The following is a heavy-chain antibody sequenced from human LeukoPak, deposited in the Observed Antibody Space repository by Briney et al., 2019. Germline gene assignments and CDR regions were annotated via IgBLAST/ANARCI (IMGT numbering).Heavy chain of an antibody. D-gene: IGHD3-10*01. J-gene: IGHJ4*02. CDR2: INPIFGTA. CDR1: GGTFSSYA. V-gene: IGHV1-69*06. Sequence: SVKLSCKASGGTFSSYAISWVRQAPGQGLEWMGRINPIFGTANYAQKFQGRVTITADKSTSTAYMELSSLRSEDTAVYYCARGSRGNFDYWGQGTLVTASS. CDR3: ARGSRGNFDY.